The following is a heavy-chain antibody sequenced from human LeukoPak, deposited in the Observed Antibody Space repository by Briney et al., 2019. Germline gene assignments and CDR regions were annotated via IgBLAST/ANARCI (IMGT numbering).Heavy chain of an antibody. CDR2: IGGSDGRT. V-gene: IGHV3-23*01. CDR3: AKTDIGLVAAGTLDS. CDR1: GFTFNKYG. D-gene: IGHD6-13*01. Sequence: GGSLRLSCAASGFTFNKYGMIWVRQAPGKGLEWVSSIGGSDGRTYYADSVKGRFTVSRDNTKNTLYLQLDSLRVEDTGLYYCAKTDIGLVAAGTLDSWGQGTQVTVFS. J-gene: IGHJ4*02.